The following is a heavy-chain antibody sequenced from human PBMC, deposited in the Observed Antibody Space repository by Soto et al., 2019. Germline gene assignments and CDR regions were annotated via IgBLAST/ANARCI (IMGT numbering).Heavy chain of an antibody. D-gene: IGHD1-20*01. Sequence: GGSLRLSCAASGFTFDDYAMHWVRQAPGKGLEWVSGISWNSGSIGYADSVKGRFTISRDNAKNSLYLQMNSLRAEDTALYYCAKDWGITGESPPNYWGQGTLVTVSS. J-gene: IGHJ4*02. CDR2: ISWNSGSI. CDR3: AKDWGITGESPPNY. V-gene: IGHV3-9*01. CDR1: GFTFDDYA.